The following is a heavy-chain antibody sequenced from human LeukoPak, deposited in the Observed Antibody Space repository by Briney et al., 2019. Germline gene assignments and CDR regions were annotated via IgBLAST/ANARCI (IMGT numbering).Heavy chain of an antibody. CDR1: GFTFSSYA. J-gene: IGHJ4*02. CDR2: ISGSGGST. CDR3: AKGDTIAAAGTVFDY. V-gene: IGHV3-23*01. D-gene: IGHD6-13*01. Sequence: GGSLRLSCAASGFTFSSYAMSWARQAPGKGLEWVSAISGSGGSTYYADSVKGRFTISRDNSKNTLYLQMNSLRAEDTAVYYCAKGDTIAAAGTVFDYWGQGTLVTVSS.